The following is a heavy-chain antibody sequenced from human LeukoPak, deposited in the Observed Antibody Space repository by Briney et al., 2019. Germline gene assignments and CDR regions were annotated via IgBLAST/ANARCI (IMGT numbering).Heavy chain of an antibody. V-gene: IGHV1-18*01. CDR3: ARDSNVLRFLEWLSNSDY. CDR2: ISAYNGNT. J-gene: IGHJ4*02. D-gene: IGHD3-3*01. Sequence: GASVKVSCKASGYTFTSYGISWVRQAPGQGLEWMGWISAYNGNTNYAQKLQGRVTMTTDTSTSTAYMELRSLRSDDTAVYYCARDSNVLRFLEWLSNSDYWGQGTLVTVSS. CDR1: GYTFTSYG.